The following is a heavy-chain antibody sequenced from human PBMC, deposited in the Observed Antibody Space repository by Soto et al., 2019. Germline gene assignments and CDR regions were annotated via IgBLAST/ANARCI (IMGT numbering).Heavy chain of an antibody. CDR1: GYTFTNYA. Sequence: ASVKVSCKASGYTFTNYAMHWVRQAPGQRPEWMGWIHAGDGNTKFSQNFQGRVTFTRDTSANTAYMELSSLRSEDTAVYYCAFGTDYFHYWGQGTLVTVS. CDR3: AFGTDYFHY. CDR2: IHAGDGNT. D-gene: IGHD3-16*01. V-gene: IGHV1-3*01. J-gene: IGHJ1*01.